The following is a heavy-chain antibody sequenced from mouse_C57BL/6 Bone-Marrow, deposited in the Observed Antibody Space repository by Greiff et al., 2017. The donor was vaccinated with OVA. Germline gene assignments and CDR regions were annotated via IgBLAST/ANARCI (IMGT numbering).Heavy chain of an antibody. Sequence: EVMLVESGGGLVKPGGSLKLSCAASGFTFSSYAMSWVRQTPEKRLEWVATISDGGSYTYYPDNVKGRFTISRDNAKNNLYLQMSHLKSEDTAMYYCAREGSNWGYAMDYWGQGTSVTVSS. V-gene: IGHV5-4*01. J-gene: IGHJ4*01. CDR1: GFTFSSYA. CDR3: AREGSNWGYAMDY. CDR2: ISDGGSYT. D-gene: IGHD4-1*01.